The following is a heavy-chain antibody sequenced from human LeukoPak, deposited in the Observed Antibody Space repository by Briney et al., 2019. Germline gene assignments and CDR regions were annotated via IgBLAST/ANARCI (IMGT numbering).Heavy chain of an antibody. CDR3: ARDQGIVVAGTFDY. D-gene: IGHD6-19*01. Sequence: GGSLRLSCAASGFTFSSYSMNWVRQAPGKGLEWVSSISSSSSYIYYADSVKGRFTISGDNAKNSLYLQMNSLRAEDTAVYYCARDQGIVVAGTFDYWGQGTLVTVSS. CDR2: ISSSSSYI. V-gene: IGHV3-21*01. J-gene: IGHJ4*02. CDR1: GFTFSSYS.